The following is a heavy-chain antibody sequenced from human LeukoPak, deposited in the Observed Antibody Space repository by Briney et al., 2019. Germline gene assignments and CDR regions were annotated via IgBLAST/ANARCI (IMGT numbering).Heavy chain of an antibody. V-gene: IGHV3-23*01. Sequence: PTGGSLRLSCAASGLMFSNYGMNWVRLAPGKGLEWVSGITGSGTTYYADSVKGRFSISRDNSKSTLYLQMNSLRAEDTAVYYCANVHFDYWGQGTLVTVSS. CDR3: ANVHFDY. J-gene: IGHJ4*02. CDR2: ITGSGTT. CDR1: GLMFSNYG.